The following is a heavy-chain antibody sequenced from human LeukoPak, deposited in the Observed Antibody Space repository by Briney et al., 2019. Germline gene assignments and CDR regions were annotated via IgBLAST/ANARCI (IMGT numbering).Heavy chain of an antibody. J-gene: IGHJ4*02. CDR2: IYSGGST. Sequence: GGSLRLSCAASGFTVSSNYMSWVRQAPGKGLEWVSIIYSGGSTFYADSVKGRFTISRDNAKNSLYLQMNSLRAEDTAVYYCTSSSPNQTHWGQGTLVTVSS. D-gene: IGHD6-13*01. CDR1: GFTVSSNY. CDR3: TSSSPNQTH. V-gene: IGHV3-53*01.